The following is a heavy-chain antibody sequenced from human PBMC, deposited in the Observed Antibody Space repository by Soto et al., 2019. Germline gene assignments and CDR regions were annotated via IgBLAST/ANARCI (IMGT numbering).Heavy chain of an antibody. CDR3: ARWVGESMFENSGKYHS. V-gene: IGHV3-30*03. CDR2: IAYDGSKT. CDR1: GFTFSSSG. J-gene: IGHJ4*02. Sequence: QVQLVESGGGVVQPGRSLRLTCAASGFTFSSSGMHWVRQAPGKGLEWVALIAYDGSKTYYGDSVRGLFTISRDNSENPLFLQMNSIRAEDTAVYYCARWVGESMFENSGKYHSWGQGTLVTVSS. D-gene: IGHD1-26*01.